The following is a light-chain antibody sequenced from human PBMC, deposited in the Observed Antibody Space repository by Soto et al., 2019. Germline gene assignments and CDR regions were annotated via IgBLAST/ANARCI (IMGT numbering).Light chain of an antibody. V-gene: IGKV3-20*01. CDR3: QQYGSSPPT. CDR2: GAS. J-gene: IGKJ1*01. CDR1: QSISRY. Sequence: IEMTLSSAAMCVSPGERTTLSWSASQSISRYLAWYQQKPGQGPRLLIYGASSRATGTPDRFSGSGSGTDFTLTINRLEPEDFALYYCQQYGSSPPTFGQGTKVDI.